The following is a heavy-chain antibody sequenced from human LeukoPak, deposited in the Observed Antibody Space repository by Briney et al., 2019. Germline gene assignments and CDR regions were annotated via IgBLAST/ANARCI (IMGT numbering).Heavy chain of an antibody. J-gene: IGHJ4*02. Sequence: GGSLRLSRAASGFTFSSYAMSWVRQAPGKGLEWVSVISGSGGNTYYADSVKGRFIISRDNSKNTLYLQMNSLRAEDTAVYYCAKDPSSSTKVRSADYWGQGALVTVSS. V-gene: IGHV3-23*01. CDR2: ISGSGGNT. D-gene: IGHD6-13*01. CDR3: AKDPSSSTKVRSADY. CDR1: GFTFSSYA.